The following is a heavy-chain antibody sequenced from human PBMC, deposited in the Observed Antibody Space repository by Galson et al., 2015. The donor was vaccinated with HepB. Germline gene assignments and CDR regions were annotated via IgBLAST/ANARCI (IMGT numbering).Heavy chain of an antibody. CDR3: ARSELERASSTTYYFDY. V-gene: IGHV4-59*01. J-gene: IGHJ4*02. Sequence: LSLTCTVSGGSISSYYWSWIRQPPGKGLEWIGYIYYSGSTNYNPSLKSRVTISVDTSKNQFSLKLSSVTAADTAVYYCARSELERASSTTYYFDYWGQGTLVTVSS. D-gene: IGHD1-1*01. CDR2: IYYSGST. CDR1: GGSISSYY.